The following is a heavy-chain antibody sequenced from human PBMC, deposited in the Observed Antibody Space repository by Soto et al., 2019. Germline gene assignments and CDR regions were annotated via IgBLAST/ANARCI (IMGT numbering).Heavy chain of an antibody. D-gene: IGHD1-1*01. Sequence: EVHLVESGGGLVKPGGPLRLSCAASGLPFSKPWMSWVRQAPGKGLEWVGRIKNKRTTDYAAPVRDRITISRDDSQNLVYLQKDSLKTEDTAVYYCTADEADNGNDGDFDYWGQGTLGTVSS. J-gene: IGHJ4*02. CDR2: IKNKRTT. CDR3: TADEADNGNDGDFDY. CDR1: GLPFSKPW. V-gene: IGHV3-15*01.